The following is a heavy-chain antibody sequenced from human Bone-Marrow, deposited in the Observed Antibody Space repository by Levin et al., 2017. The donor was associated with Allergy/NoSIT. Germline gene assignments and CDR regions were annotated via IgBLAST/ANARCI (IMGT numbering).Heavy chain of an antibody. D-gene: IGHD6-25*01. CDR3: ATQAAGPQEEDYGMDV. V-gene: IGHV3-33*01. Sequence: QSGGSLRLSCAASGFTFSRFGMHWVRQAPGKGLEWVAIIWLDGSNEYYGESVKGRFTVSRDNSKNTLYLQMNSLRVEDTATYFCATQAAGPQEEDYGMDVWGQGTTVTVSS. CDR2: IWLDGSNE. CDR1: GFTFSRFG. J-gene: IGHJ6*02.